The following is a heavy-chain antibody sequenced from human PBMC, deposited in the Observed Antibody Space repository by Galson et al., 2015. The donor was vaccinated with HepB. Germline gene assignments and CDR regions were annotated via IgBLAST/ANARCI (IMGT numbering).Heavy chain of an antibody. CDR1: GFTFSSYG. D-gene: IGHD3-22*01. V-gene: IGHV3-33*08. CDR3: ARTYYYDSSGYLFDI. Sequence: SLRLSCAASGFTFSSYGMHWVRQAPGKGLEWVAVIWYDGSNKYYADSVKGRFTISRDNSKNTLYLQMNSLRAEDMAVYYCARTYYYDSSGYLFDIWGQGTMVTVSS. CDR2: IWYDGSNK. J-gene: IGHJ3*02.